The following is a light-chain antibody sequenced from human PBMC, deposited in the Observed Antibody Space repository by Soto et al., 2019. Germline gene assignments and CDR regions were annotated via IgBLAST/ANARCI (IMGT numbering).Light chain of an antibody. J-gene: IGLJ2*01. V-gene: IGLV2-11*01. Sequence: QSALTQPRSVSGSPGQSVTISCTGTSSDVGGYNYVSWYQQHPGKAPKLMIYDVSKRPSWVPDRFSGSKSGNTASLTISGLQAEDEADYYCAAWDDRLSGLVFGRGTKVTVL. CDR2: DVS. CDR1: SSDVGGYNY. CDR3: AAWDDRLSGLV.